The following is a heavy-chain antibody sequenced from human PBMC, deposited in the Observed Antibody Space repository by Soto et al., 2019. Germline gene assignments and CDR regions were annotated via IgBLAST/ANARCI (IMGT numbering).Heavy chain of an antibody. V-gene: IGHV4-38-2*01. CDR3: ARQDRVVAEGRWFDP. D-gene: IGHD2-15*01. J-gene: IGHJ5*02. Sequence: XLSLTCHVSGYSINSDYYWAWIRQPPGKGLEWIGSVYRTAIPLYNPSLKSRLTISVDKSKNQFSPNLSSVTAADTAVYYCARQDRVVAEGRWFDPWGQGTLVTVSS. CDR1: GYSINSDYY. CDR2: VYRTAIP.